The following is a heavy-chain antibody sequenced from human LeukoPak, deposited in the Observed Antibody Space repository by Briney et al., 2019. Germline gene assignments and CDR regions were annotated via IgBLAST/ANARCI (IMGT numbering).Heavy chain of an antibody. CDR3: ARISETAMITM. CDR1: GGSITSSSYY. V-gene: IGHV4-61*02. CDR2: IYTTGTT. J-gene: IGHJ4*02. D-gene: IGHD5-18*01. Sequence: SETLSLTCTVSGGSITSSSYYWSWIRQPAGKGLEWIGRIYTTGTTTNYNPSLKSRVSISVDTSKNLFSLRLASVTAADTAVYFCARISETAMITMWGQGTLVTVSS.